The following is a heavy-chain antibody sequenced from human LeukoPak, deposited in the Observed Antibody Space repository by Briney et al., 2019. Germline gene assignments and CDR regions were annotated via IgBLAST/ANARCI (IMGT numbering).Heavy chain of an antibody. CDR1: GFTFTSSA. Sequence: ASVKVSCKASGFTFTSSAVQWVRQARGQRLEWIGWIVVGSGNTNYAQKFQERVTITRDMSTSTAYMELSSLRSEDTAVYYCAAEGTMVRGVMDWGQGTLVTVSS. J-gene: IGHJ4*02. V-gene: IGHV1-58*01. CDR2: IVVGSGNT. D-gene: IGHD3-10*01. CDR3: AAEGTMVRGVMD.